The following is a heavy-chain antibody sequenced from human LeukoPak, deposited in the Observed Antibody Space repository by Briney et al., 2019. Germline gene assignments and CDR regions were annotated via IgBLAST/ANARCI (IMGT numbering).Heavy chain of an antibody. CDR1: GGSIGNSSYY. V-gene: IGHV4-39*01. Sequence: SSETLSLTCTVSGGSIGNSSYYWGWIRQPPGKGLEWIGSIYYSGKTYYNPSLKSRVSISVDTSKNQFSLKLSSVTAADTAVYYCARHGGYHSPIDYWGQGTLVTVSS. CDR3: ARHGGYHSPIDY. CDR2: IYYSGKT. D-gene: IGHD3-22*01. J-gene: IGHJ4*02.